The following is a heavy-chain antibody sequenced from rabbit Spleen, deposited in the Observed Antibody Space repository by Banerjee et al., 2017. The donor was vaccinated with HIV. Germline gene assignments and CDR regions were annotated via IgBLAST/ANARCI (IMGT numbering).Heavy chain of an antibody. CDR1: GFDLSSYYY. CDR2: INIVTGKS. D-gene: IGHD1-1*01. J-gene: IGHJ4*01. CDR3: ARDLVAVIGWNFNL. Sequence: QEQLEESGGGLVKPEGSLTLTCKASGFDLSSYYYMCWVRQAPGKGLEWIACINIVTGKSVYASWALGRFIMSRTSSTTVTLQMTSLTVADTATYFCARDLVAVIGWNFNLWGQGTLVTVS. V-gene: IGHV1S45*01.